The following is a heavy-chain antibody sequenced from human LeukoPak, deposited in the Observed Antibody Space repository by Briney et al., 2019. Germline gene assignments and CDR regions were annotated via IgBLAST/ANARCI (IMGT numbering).Heavy chain of an antibody. Sequence: GGSLRLSCVASGFTFSSYSMNWVRQAPWKGLEWVSYISSSSSTIYYADSVKGRFTISRDNAKNSLYLQMNSLRAEDTAVYYCARGRSHYDFWSGYLAYWGQGTLVTVSS. CDR3: ARGRSHYDFWSGYLAY. V-gene: IGHV3-48*01. CDR1: GFTFSSYS. J-gene: IGHJ4*02. D-gene: IGHD3-3*01. CDR2: ISSSSSTI.